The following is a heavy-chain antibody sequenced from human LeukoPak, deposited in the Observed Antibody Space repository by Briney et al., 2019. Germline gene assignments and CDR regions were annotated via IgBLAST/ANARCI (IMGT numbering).Heavy chain of an antibody. D-gene: IGHD5-24*01. CDR3: ARDQDGYDSFDY. CDR2: INHSGST. V-gene: IGHV4-34*01. Sequence: SETLSLTCAVYGGSFSGYYWSWIRQPPGKGLEWIEEINHSGSTNYNPSLKSRVTISVDTSKNQFSLKLSSVTAADTAVYYCARDQDGYDSFDYWGQGTLVTVSS. J-gene: IGHJ4*02. CDR1: GGSFSGYY.